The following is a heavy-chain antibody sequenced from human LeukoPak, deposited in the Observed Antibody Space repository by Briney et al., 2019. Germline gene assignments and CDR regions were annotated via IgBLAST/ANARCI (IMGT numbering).Heavy chain of an antibody. CDR1: GGSITSYY. Sequence: SETLSLTCTVSGGSITSYYWSWIRQSAGKGLEWIGRIYITGRTTYNPSLKSRVTMSLDTSKNQFSLKLSSVTAADTAVYYCARDSGTTGEVKFDRWGQGTLVTV. J-gene: IGHJ5*02. CDR2: IYITGRT. V-gene: IGHV4-4*07. CDR3: ARDSGTTGEVKFDR. D-gene: IGHD3-10*01.